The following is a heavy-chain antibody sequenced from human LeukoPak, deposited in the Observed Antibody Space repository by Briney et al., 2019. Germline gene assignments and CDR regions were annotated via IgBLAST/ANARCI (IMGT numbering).Heavy chain of an antibody. CDR1: GGSISSYY. CDR3: ARARYVNSFYAFDI. Sequence: AETLSLTCTVSGGSISSYYWSWIRLPPGKGLEWIGYLSKSGNTNYSPSLKSRVTLFGDTSKNQFFLKLSSVTAADTAVYYCARARYVNSFYAFDIWGQGTLVTVSS. CDR2: LSKSGNT. V-gene: IGHV4-59*01. D-gene: IGHD3-9*01. J-gene: IGHJ3*02.